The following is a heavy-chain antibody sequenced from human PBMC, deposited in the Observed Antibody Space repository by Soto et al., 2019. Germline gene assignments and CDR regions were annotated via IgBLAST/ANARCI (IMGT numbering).Heavy chain of an antibody. Sequence: QVQLQQSGPGLLKPSQTLSLTCTVSGGSISYEYYHWTWIRQSPGKGLEWIGYIHYSGSIIYNPSFKSRVTISVDTSKNQFSLQLSSVTAADTAVYFCAREDDGGDRDYYGLAVWGQGTTVTVSS. CDR2: IHYSGSI. V-gene: IGHV4-30-4*08. J-gene: IGHJ6*02. D-gene: IGHD2-21*02. CDR3: AREDDGGDRDYYGLAV. CDR1: GGSISYEYYH.